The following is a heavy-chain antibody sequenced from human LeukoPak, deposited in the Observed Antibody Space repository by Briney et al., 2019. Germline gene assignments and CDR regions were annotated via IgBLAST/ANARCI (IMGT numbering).Heavy chain of an antibody. J-gene: IGHJ5*02. CDR1: GFTFDDYA. CDR2: ISGDGGST. D-gene: IGHD3-10*01. Sequence: GGSLRLSCAAAGFTFDDYAMHWVRQAPAKGLEWVSLISGDGGSTYYADSVKGRFTISRDNSKNSLYLQMHSLVTADTASYYFAKDIWFGFIRWFAPWGQGTLVTVSS. CDR3: AKDIWFGFIRWFAP. V-gene: IGHV3-43*02.